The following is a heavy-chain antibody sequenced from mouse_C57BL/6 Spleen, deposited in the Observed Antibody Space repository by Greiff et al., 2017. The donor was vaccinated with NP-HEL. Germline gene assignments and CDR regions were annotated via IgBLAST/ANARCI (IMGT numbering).Heavy chain of an antibody. CDR1: GYTFTSYW. D-gene: IGHD1-1*01. Sequence: QVQLQQPGAELVKPGASVKLSCKASGYTFTSYWMHWVKQRPGQGLEWIGMIHPNSGSTNYNEKFKSKATLTVDKSSSTAYMQLSSLTSEDSAVYYCASEGTVVYLRYFDVWGTGTTVTVSS. CDR3: ASEGTVVYLRYFDV. J-gene: IGHJ1*03. V-gene: IGHV1-64*01. CDR2: IHPNSGST.